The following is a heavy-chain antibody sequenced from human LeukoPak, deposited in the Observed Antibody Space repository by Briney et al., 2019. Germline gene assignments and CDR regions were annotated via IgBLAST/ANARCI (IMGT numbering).Heavy chain of an antibody. CDR3: AREREWIQLPAMRSYYYMDV. V-gene: IGHV4-59*01. J-gene: IGHJ6*03. CDR2: IYYSGSP. Sequence: KPGGSLRLSCAASGFTFSSYSMNWIRQPPGKGLEWIGYIYYSGSPNYNPSLKSRVTISVDTSKNQFSLKLSSVTAADTAVYYCAREREWIQLPAMRSYYYMDVWGKGTTVTVSS. D-gene: IGHD5-18*01. CDR1: GFTFSSYS.